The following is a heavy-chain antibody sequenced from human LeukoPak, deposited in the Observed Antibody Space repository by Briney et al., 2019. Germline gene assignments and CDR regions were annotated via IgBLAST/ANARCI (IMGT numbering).Heavy chain of an antibody. J-gene: IGHJ6*02. CDR2: INAGNGNT. CDR3: ARDGPYGGMDV. Sequence: ASVKVSCKASGYTFTSYAMHWVRQAPGQRLEWMGWINAGNGNTKYSQKLQGRVTITRDTSASTAYMELSSLRSEDTAVYYCARDGPYGGMDVWGQGTTVTVSS. V-gene: IGHV1-3*01. CDR1: GYTFTSYA. D-gene: IGHD4-17*01.